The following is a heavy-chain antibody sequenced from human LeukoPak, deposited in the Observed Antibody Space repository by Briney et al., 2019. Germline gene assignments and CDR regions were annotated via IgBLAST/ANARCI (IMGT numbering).Heavy chain of an antibody. CDR3: TRELVRGVIPDWYFDL. J-gene: IGHJ2*01. V-gene: IGHV3-49*04. CDR1: GFTFGDYA. D-gene: IGHD3-10*01. CDR2: IRSKAYGGTT. Sequence: GGSLRLSCTASGFTFGDYAMSWVRQAPGKGLEWVGFIRSKAYGGTTEYAASVKGRFTISRDDSKSIAYLQMNSLKTEDTALYYCTRELVRGVIPDWYFDLWGRGTLVTVSS.